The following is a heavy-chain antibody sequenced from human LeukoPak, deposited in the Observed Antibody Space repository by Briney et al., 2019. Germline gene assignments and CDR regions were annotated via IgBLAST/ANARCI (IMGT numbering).Heavy chain of an antibody. Sequence: GASVKVSCKVSGYTLTELSMHWVRQAPGQGLEWMGIINPGGGSTDYAQKFQGRVTMTRDTSTSTVYMELSSLRSEDTAVYYCARQIDVYDDSSVSQGFDYWGQGTLVTVSS. V-gene: IGHV1-46*01. CDR2: INPGGGST. J-gene: IGHJ4*02. D-gene: IGHD3-22*01. CDR1: GYTLTELS. CDR3: ARQIDVYDDSSVSQGFDY.